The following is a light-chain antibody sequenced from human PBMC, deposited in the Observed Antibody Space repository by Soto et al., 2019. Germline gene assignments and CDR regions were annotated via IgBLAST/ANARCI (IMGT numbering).Light chain of an antibody. Sequence: QSALTQPASVSGSPGQSITISCTRTSSDVGAYNYVSWYQQHPGKAPKLMIFEVNNRPSGVSNRFSGSKSGNTASLAISGLQAEDEADYYCSSYTSSSTLVFGGGTKVTVL. J-gene: IGLJ2*01. CDR3: SSYTSSSTLV. V-gene: IGLV2-14*01. CDR2: EVN. CDR1: SSDVGAYNY.